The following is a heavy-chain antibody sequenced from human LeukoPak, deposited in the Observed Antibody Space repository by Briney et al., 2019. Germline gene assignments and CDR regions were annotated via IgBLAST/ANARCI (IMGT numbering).Heavy chain of an antibody. D-gene: IGHD3-10*01. Sequence: SETLSLTCTVSGGSISSYYWSWIRQPPGKGLEWIGYIYYSGSTNYNPSLKSRVTISVDTSKNQFSLKLSSVTAADTAVYYCARDRRWMVRDHGAFDIWGQGTMVAVSS. CDR2: IYYSGST. CDR1: GGSISSYY. V-gene: IGHV4-59*01. J-gene: IGHJ3*02. CDR3: ARDRRWMVRDHGAFDI.